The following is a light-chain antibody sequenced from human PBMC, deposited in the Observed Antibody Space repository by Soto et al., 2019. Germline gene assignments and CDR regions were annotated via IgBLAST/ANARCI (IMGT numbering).Light chain of an antibody. CDR1: QGIRND. J-gene: IGKJ1*01. CDR3: FQDYYYTWT. V-gene: IGKV1-6*01. Sequence: AIQLTQSPSSLPASVGDRIAITFRASQGIRNDDLKWYQQKPGKAPELLIYATSTLQSGVPSRFRGSGSGTHFTLTISSLQTEDFATYYCFQDYYYTWTFGQGTKVE. CDR2: ATS.